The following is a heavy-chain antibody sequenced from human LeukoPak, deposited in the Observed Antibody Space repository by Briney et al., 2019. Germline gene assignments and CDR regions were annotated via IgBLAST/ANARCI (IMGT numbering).Heavy chain of an antibody. J-gene: IGHJ4*02. D-gene: IGHD6-13*01. V-gene: IGHV3-15*01. CDR3: TTDRRYGSSPEFDY. Sequence: PGGSLRLSCAASGFTFSNAWMSWVRQAPGKGLEWVGRIKSKTDGGTTDYAAPVKGRFTISRDDSKNTLYLQMNSLKTEDTAVYYCTTDRRYGSSPEFDYWGQGTLVTVSS. CDR2: IKSKTDGGTT. CDR1: GFTFSNAW.